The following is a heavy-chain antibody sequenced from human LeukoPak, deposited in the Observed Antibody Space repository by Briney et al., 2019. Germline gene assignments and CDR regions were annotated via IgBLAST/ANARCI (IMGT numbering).Heavy chain of an antibody. J-gene: IGHJ4*02. CDR3: AKISSSIAAAGIFDY. Sequence: GGSLRLSCAASGFTFSDYYMSWIRQAPGKGLEWVSAISGSGGSTYYADSVKGRFTISRDNSKNTLYLQMNSLRAEDTAVYYCAKISSSIAAAGIFDYWGQGTLVTVSS. D-gene: IGHD6-13*01. CDR1: GFTFSDYY. CDR2: ISGSGGST. V-gene: IGHV3-23*01.